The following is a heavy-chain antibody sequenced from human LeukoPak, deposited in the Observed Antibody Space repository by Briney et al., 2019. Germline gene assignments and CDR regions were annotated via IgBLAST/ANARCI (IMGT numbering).Heavy chain of an antibody. Sequence: GESLKISCKGSGYSFTSYWIGWVRQMPGKGLEWMGIIYPGDSDTRYSPSFQGQVTISADKSISTAYLQWSSLKASDTAMYYCARLLGYSYAPNWFDPWGQGTLVTVSS. CDR1: GYSFTSYW. J-gene: IGHJ5*02. V-gene: IGHV5-51*01. D-gene: IGHD5-18*01. CDR3: ARLLGYSYAPNWFDP. CDR2: IYPGDSDT.